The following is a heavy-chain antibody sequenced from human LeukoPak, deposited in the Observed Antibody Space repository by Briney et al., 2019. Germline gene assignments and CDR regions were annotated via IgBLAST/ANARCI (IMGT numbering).Heavy chain of an antibody. D-gene: IGHD3-10*01. J-gene: IGHJ5*02. CDR1: GFTFSSYA. Sequence: GGSLRLSCAASGFTFSSYAMSWVRRAPGKGLEWVSAISGSGGSTYYADSVKGRFTISRDNSKNTLYLQMNSLRAEDTAVYYCAKLGMVRGVIINLPDPWGQGTLVTVSS. CDR2: ISGSGGST. V-gene: IGHV3-23*01. CDR3: AKLGMVRGVIINLPDP.